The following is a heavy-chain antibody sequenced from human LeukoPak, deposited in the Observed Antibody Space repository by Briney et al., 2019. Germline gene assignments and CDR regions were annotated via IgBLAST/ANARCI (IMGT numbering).Heavy chain of an antibody. CDR1: GGSITSTNW. CDR2: VSLCGLT. CDR3: AKILDTAMAYYFDY. J-gene: IGHJ4*02. V-gene: IGHV4-4*02. Sequence: SETLSLTCGVSGGSITSTNWWSWVRQPPGQGLEWIGEVSLCGLTNYNPSLSSRVIMALDTSKNHLSLNLTSVTAADTAVYYCAKILDTAMAYYFDYWGQGTLVTVSS. D-gene: IGHD5-18*01.